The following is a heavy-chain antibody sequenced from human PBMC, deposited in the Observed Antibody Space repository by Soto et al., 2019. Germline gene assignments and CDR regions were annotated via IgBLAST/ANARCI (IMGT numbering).Heavy chain of an antibody. CDR2: IYFSGST. J-gene: IGHJ4*02. CDR1: SGSISSSIYS. Sequence: SETLXLTCTVPSGSISSSIYSWGWIRQPPGKGLEWIGIIYFSGSTYYNPSLKSRVTISVDTSKNQFSLQLNSVTAADAAVYYCARTLITGTGRGYFDSWGQGTLVTVSS. V-gene: IGHV4-39*01. D-gene: IGHD1-7*01. CDR3: ARTLITGTGRGYFDS.